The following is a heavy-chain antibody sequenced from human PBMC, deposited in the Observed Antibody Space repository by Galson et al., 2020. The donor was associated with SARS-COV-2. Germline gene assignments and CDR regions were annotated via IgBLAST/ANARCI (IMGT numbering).Heavy chain of an antibody. Sequence: LSLTCAASGFTFSDYYMSWIRQAPGKGLEWVSYISSSGSTIYYADSVKGRFTISRDNAKNSLYLQMNSLRAEDTAVYYCARLTYCGGDCPTLYYYYGMDVWGQGTTVTVSS. CDR3: ARLTYCGGDCPTLYYYYGMDV. D-gene: IGHD2-21*02. CDR2: ISSSGSTI. J-gene: IGHJ6*02. V-gene: IGHV3-11*01. CDR1: GFTFSDYY.